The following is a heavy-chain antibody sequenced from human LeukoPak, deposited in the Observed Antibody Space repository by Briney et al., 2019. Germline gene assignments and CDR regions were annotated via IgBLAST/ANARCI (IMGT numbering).Heavy chain of an antibody. CDR3: ARDSRSRQYGSGSYLYYGMDV. Sequence: SGTLSLTCAVSGGSISSSNWWSWVRQPPGKGLEWIGEIYHSGSTNYNPSLKSRVTISVDKSKNQFSLKLSSVTAADTAVYYCARDSRSRQYGSGSYLYYGMDVWGQGTTVTVSS. V-gene: IGHV4-4*02. CDR1: GGSISSSNW. J-gene: IGHJ6*02. D-gene: IGHD3-10*01. CDR2: IYHSGST.